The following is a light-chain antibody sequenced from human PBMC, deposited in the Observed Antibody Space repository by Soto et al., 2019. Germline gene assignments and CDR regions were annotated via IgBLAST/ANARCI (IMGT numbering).Light chain of an antibody. J-gene: IGKJ1*01. CDR1: QTVSSNY. V-gene: IGKV3-20*01. CDR2: GAS. CDR3: MQALQTPA. Sequence: TQSPGTLSLSPGEGATLSCWASQTVSSNYLAWYQQRPGQAPRLIIYGASSRATGIPDRFSGSGSGTDFTLKISRVEAEDVGVYYCMQALQTPAFGQGTKVDIK.